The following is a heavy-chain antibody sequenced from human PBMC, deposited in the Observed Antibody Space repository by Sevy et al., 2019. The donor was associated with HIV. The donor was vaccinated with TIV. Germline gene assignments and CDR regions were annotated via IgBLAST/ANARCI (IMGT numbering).Heavy chain of an antibody. CDR3: ARAYSSGWYDY. V-gene: IGHV3-13*01. CDR2: IGTAGDT. D-gene: IGHD6-19*01. CDR1: GFTFSSYD. J-gene: IGHJ4*02. Sequence: GGSLRLSCAASGFTFSSYDMLWVRQATGKGLEWVSAIGTAGDTYYPGSVKGRFTISRENAKNSLYLQMNSLRVGDTAVYYCARAYSSGWYDYWGQGTLVTVSS.